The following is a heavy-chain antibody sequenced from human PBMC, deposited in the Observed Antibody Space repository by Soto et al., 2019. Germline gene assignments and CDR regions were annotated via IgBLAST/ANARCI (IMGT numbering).Heavy chain of an antibody. D-gene: IGHD2-21*01. CDR3: EREGLAGYYGMDV. J-gene: IGHJ6*02. CDR1: GFTFSSYG. CDR2: IWYDGSNK. Sequence: PGGSLRLSCAASGFTFSSYGMHWVRQAPGKGLEWVAVIWYDGSNKYYADSVKGRFTISRDNSKNTLYLQMNSLRAEDTAVYYCEREGLAGYYGMDVWGQGTTVTVSS. V-gene: IGHV3-33*01.